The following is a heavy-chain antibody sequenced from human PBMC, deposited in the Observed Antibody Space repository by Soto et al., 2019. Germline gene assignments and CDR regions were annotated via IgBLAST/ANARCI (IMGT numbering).Heavy chain of an antibody. Sequence: GGSLRLSCAASGFTFSSYGMHWVRQAPGKGLEWVAVISYDGSNKYYADSVKGRFTISRDNSKNTLYLQMNSLRAEDTAVYYCAKTSYGDYVPFDYWDQRSLVTVSS. D-gene: IGHD4-17*01. CDR3: AKTSYGDYVPFDY. J-gene: IGHJ4*02. CDR2: ISYDGSNK. V-gene: IGHV3-30*18. CDR1: GFTFSSYG.